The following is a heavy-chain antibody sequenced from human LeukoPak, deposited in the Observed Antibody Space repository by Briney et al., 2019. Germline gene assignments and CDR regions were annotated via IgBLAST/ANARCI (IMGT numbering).Heavy chain of an antibody. CDR3: AKTTTGYSSGRYPAWPIDY. CDR1: GFTFGSYA. J-gene: IGHJ4*02. D-gene: IGHD2-15*01. CDR2: IFGSGGSA. V-gene: IGHV3-23*01. Sequence: GGSLRLSCAASGFTFGSYAMYWVRQAPGKGLEWVSGIFGSGGSAHYADSVKGRFTISRDNSKNTVYLQMDSLRAEDSAIYYCAKTTTGYSSGRYPAWPIDYWGRGTLVTVSS.